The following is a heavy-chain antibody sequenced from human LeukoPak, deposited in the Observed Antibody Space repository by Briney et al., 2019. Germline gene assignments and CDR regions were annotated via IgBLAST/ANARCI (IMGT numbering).Heavy chain of an antibody. CDR2: ISGSGGST. CDR3: AKAGVIVPTIVLDY. Sequence: GGSLRLSCAASGFTFSSYAMNWARQAPGKGLEWVSGISGSGGSTYYADSVKGRFTISRDNSKNTLSLQMNSLRVEDTAVYYCAKAGVIVPTIVLDYWGQGTLVTVSS. D-gene: IGHD5-12*01. J-gene: IGHJ4*02. V-gene: IGHV3-23*01. CDR1: GFTFSSYA.